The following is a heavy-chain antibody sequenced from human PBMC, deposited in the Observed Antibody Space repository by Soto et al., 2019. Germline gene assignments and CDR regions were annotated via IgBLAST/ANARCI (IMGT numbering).Heavy chain of an antibody. CDR1: GGSVSSGSYY. V-gene: IGHV4-61*01. J-gene: IGHJ3*02. CDR2: IYYSVST. CDR3: ARGVARYSYAVIGALDI. D-gene: IGHD5-18*01. Sequence: SETVSLTCTVSGGSVSSGSYYWSWILQPPGKGLEWIGYIYYSVSTNYNPSLKSRVTISVDTSKNQFSLKLSSVTAADTAVYYCARGVARYSYAVIGALDIWGQRTMVPV.